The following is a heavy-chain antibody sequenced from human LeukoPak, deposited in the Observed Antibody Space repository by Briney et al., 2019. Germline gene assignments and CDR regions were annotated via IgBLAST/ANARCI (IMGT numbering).Heavy chain of an antibody. CDR3: ARDLTTVVTLYNWFDP. D-gene: IGHD4-23*01. CDR2: ISSSGST. CDR1: GDSISSGDYY. V-gene: IGHV4-61*02. J-gene: IGHJ5*02. Sequence: PSETLSLTCTVSGDSISSGDYYWRWIRQPAGKGLEWIGRISSSGSTNYNPSLKSRVTISVDTSKNQFSLKLSSVTAADTAVYYCARDLTTVVTLYNWFDPWGQGTLVTVSS.